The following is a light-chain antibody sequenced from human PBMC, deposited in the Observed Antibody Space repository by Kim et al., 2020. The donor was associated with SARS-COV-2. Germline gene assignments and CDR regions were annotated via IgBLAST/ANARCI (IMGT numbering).Light chain of an antibody. CDR3: QTWDSGTAVV. CDR2: QDI. CDR1: GLGDRY. Sequence: VSPEQTAIITCSGDGLGDRYTFWFQQKPGHSPVLVIYQDIKRTSGIPERFSGSNSGNTATLTISGTQAMDEADYYCQTWDSGTAVVFGGGTQLTVL. V-gene: IGLV3-1*01. J-gene: IGLJ3*02.